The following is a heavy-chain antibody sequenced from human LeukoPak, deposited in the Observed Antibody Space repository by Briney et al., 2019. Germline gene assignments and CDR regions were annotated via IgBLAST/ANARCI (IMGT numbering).Heavy chain of an antibody. J-gene: IGHJ4*02. D-gene: IGHD6-19*01. CDR1: GGTFSSYA. V-gene: IGHV1-69*13. Sequence: GASVKVSCKASGGTFSSYAISWVRQAPGQGLEWMGGIIPIFGTANYAQKFQGRVTITADESTSTAYMELSSLRSEDTAVYYCAGTGWDYFDYWGQGTLVTVSS. CDR3: AGTGWDYFDY. CDR2: IIPIFGTA.